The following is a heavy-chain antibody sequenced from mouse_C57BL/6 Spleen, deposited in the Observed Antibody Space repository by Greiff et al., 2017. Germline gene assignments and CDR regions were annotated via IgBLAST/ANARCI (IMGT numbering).Heavy chain of an antibody. D-gene: IGHD1-1*01. J-gene: IGHJ2*01. Sequence: VQLQQSGAELVRPGTSVKMSCKASGYTFTNYWIGWAKQRPGHGLEWIGDIYPGGGYTNYNEKFKGKATLTADKSSSTAYMQFSSLTSEDAAIYYCAREEDYSGCSYFDDWGQGTTLTVSS. CDR1: GYTFTNYW. CDR3: AREEDYSGCSYFDD. CDR2: IYPGGGYT. V-gene: IGHV1-63*01.